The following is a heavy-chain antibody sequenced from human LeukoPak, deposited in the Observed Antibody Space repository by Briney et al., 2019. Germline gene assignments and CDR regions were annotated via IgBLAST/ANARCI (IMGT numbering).Heavy chain of an antibody. Sequence: SETLSLTCTVSGGSVSRGSYYWSWIRQPPGKGLEWIGYIYYSGSTNYNPSLKSRVTISVDTSKNQFSLKLSSVTAADTAVYYCARAPVVPAGPRDWFDPWGQGTLVTVSS. D-gene: IGHD2-2*01. J-gene: IGHJ5*02. CDR3: ARAPVVPAGPRDWFDP. V-gene: IGHV4-61*01. CDR1: GGSVSRGSYY. CDR2: IYYSGST.